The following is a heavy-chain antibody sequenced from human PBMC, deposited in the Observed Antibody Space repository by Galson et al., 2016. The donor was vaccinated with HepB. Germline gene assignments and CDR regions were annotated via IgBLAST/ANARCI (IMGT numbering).Heavy chain of an antibody. CDR2: IIPIFGTA. D-gene: IGHD3-3*01. J-gene: IGHJ6*02. V-gene: IGHV1-69*06. CDR1: GGTFSSYA. Sequence: QSGAEVTKPGESLKISCKASGGTFSSYAISWVRQAPGQGLEWMGGIIPIFGTADYAQKFQGRVTITADKSTSTAYMELGSLRSEDTAVYYCARGARWDPITIFGVVKDYYYYAMDVWGQGTTVTVSS. CDR3: ARGARWDPITIFGVVKDYYYYAMDV.